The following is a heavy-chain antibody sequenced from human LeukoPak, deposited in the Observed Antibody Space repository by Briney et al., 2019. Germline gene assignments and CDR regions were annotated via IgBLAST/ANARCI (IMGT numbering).Heavy chain of an antibody. CDR3: ARGRTTRIYYYYMDV. CDR2: TNHSGST. D-gene: IGHD4-11*01. V-gene: IGHV4-34*01. CDR1: GGSFSGYY. Sequence: SETLSLTCAVYGGSFSGYYWSWIRQPPGKGLEWIGETNHSGSTNYNPSLKSRVTISVDTSKNQFSLKLSSVTAADTAVYYCARGRTTRIYYYYMDVWGKGTTVTVSS. J-gene: IGHJ6*03.